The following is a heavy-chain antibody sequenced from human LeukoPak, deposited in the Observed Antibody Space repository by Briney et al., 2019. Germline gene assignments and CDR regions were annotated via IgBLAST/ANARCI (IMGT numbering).Heavy chain of an antibody. V-gene: IGHV3-7*05. J-gene: IGHJ5*02. CDR2: IKQDGSVE. D-gene: IGHD3-10*01. Sequence: GGSLRLSCAASGFTFSSYWMSWVRQAPGKGLEWVANIKQDGSVEYYVVSVKGRLTISRDNAKESLYLQMNSLRAEDTAVYYCARGDYGSGSYGLNWFDPWGQGTLVTVSS. CDR1: GFTFSSYW. CDR3: ARGDYGSGSYGLNWFDP.